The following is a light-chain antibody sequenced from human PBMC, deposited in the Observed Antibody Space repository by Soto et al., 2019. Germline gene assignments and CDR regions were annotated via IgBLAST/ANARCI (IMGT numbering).Light chain of an antibody. CDR3: QQYGSSSWT. CDR2: GAS. Sequence: EIVLTQSPGTLSLSPGERATLSCRASQSVSSSYLSWYQQNPGEAPSLLIYGASSRATGIPDRFSGSGSGTDFTLTISSLEPEDFAVYYCQQYGSSSWTFGRGTKVEIK. V-gene: IGKV3-20*01. J-gene: IGKJ1*01. CDR1: QSVSSSY.